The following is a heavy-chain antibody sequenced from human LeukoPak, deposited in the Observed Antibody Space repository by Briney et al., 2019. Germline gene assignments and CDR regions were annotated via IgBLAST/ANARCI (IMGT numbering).Heavy chain of an antibody. J-gene: IGHJ4*02. CDR1: GFTFSDYY. CDR3: ARDPGGSYDY. D-gene: IGHD1-26*01. V-gene: IGHV3-11*01. Sequence: GGSLRLSCAASGFTFSDYYMSWIRQAPGKGLGWVSYISSSGSTIYYADSVKGRFTISRDNSKNTLSLQMNSLRPEDTAVYYCARDPGGSYDYWGQGTLVTVSS. CDR2: ISSSGSTI.